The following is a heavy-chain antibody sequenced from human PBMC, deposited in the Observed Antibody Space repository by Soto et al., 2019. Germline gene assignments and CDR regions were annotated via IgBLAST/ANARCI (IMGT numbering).Heavy chain of an antibody. J-gene: IGHJ6*02. Sequence: PGGSLRLSCAASGFTFSSYWMHWVRQAPGKGLVWVSRINSDGSSTSYADSVKGRFTISRDNAKNTPYLQMNSLRAEDTAVYYCARAELVVVAATPNYYYYGMDVWGQGTTVTVSS. CDR3: ARAELVVVAATPNYYYYGMDV. D-gene: IGHD2-15*01. V-gene: IGHV3-74*01. CDR2: INSDGSST. CDR1: GFTFSSYW.